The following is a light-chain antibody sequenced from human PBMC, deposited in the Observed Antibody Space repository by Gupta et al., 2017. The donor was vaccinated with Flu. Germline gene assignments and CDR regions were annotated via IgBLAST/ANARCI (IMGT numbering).Light chain of an antibody. V-gene: IGLV3-21*02. CDR1: NIGSKS. J-gene: IGLJ3*02. CDR3: QLCDSSSDHPRV. Sequence: SYVLTQPPSVSVDPGPTARTTCGGNNIGSKSFHCYQQNPGQAPVLFVYDDRDRHAGRPERFSGSNSGYTATLTISRVEGGEEDDYYCQLCDSSSDHPRVFGGGTKLTVL. CDR2: DDR.